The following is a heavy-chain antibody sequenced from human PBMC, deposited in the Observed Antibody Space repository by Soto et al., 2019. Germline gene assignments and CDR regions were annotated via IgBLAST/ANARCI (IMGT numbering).Heavy chain of an antibody. CDR1: GFTFSTYT. CDR3: ASRSVPGYSYGEGFDY. Sequence: QVQLVESGGAVVQPGRSLRLSCAASGFTFSTYTMHWVRQAPGKGLEWVALIVYDGGKIHYADSVKGRFTISRDNFKNTLSLQMNSLTAEDTGIYYCASRSVPGYSYGEGFDYWGQGTLVTVSS. D-gene: IGHD5-18*01. V-gene: IGHV3-30-3*01. CDR2: IVYDGGKI. J-gene: IGHJ4*02.